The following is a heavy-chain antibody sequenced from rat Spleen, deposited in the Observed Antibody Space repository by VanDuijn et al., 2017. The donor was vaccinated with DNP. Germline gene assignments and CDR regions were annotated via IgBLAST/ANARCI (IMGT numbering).Heavy chain of an antibody. V-gene: IGHV1-43*01. CDR1: GYTFTTYY. D-gene: IGHD1-4*01. CDR3: ARRRLPYWYFDF. J-gene: IGHJ1*01. CDR2: INTGSGGT. Sequence: QVQLQQSGAELAKPGSSVMISCRASGYTFTTYYMTWIKQTTGQGLEYIGYINTGSGGTNYNEKFRGKATLTVDTSSNTAFMQLSSLTPDDSAVYYCARRRLPYWYFDFWGPGTMVTVSS.